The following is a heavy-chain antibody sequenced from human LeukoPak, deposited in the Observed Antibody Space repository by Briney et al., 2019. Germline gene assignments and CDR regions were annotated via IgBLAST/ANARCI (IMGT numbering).Heavy chain of an antibody. V-gene: IGHV5-51*01. CDR1: GYSFTSYW. CDR3: ARSRLTGTTSGFDP. CDR2: IFPGDSDT. Sequence: GESLKISCKGSGYSFTSYWIAWVRQMPGKGPEWMGIIFPGDSDTRYSSSFQGQVTISADKSISTAYLQWSSLKASDTAIYYCARSRLTGTTSGFDPWGQGTLVTVSS. D-gene: IGHD1-20*01. J-gene: IGHJ5*02.